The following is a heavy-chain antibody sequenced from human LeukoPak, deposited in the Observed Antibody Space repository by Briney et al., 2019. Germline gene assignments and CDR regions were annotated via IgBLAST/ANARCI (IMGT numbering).Heavy chain of an antibody. CDR1: GFTFSSYA. J-gene: IGHJ4*02. CDR3: VKHPGGVYGNSDY. Sequence: GGSLRLSCVASGFTFSSYAVSWFRQAPGKGLEWVSTVGRSGADTYYADSVRGRFTISKDSSKNTLQMNSLSAEDTAIYFCVKHPGGVYGNSDYWGQGILVTVSS. V-gene: IGHV3-23*01. D-gene: IGHD1-1*01. CDR2: VGRSGADT.